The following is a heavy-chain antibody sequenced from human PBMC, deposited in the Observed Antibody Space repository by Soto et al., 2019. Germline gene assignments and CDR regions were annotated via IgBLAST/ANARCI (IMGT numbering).Heavy chain of an antibody. V-gene: IGHV1-69*13. CDR2: IIPIFGTA. J-gene: IGHJ4*02. Sequence: ASVKVSCKASGGTFSSYAISWVRQAPGQGLEWMGGIIPIFGTANYAQKFQGRVTITADESTSTAYMELSSLRYEDTAVYYCATGTAISGWYGYWGQGTLVTVSS. CDR1: GGTFSSYA. CDR3: ATGTAISGWYGY. D-gene: IGHD6-19*01.